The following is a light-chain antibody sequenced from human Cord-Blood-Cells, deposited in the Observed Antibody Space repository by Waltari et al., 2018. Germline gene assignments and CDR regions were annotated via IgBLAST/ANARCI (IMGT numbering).Light chain of an antibody. J-gene: IGKJ1*01. CDR2: WAS. CDR3: QQYYSTPWT. V-gene: IGKV4-1*01. Sequence: IVMTQSPDSLAVSLGERATINCKSSQSVLYSSNNKNYLAWYQQKPGQPPKLLIYWASTRESGVPDRFSGSGSGTDFTLTISSLQAEDVAVYYCQQYYSTPWTFGQGT. CDR1: QSVLYSSNNKNY.